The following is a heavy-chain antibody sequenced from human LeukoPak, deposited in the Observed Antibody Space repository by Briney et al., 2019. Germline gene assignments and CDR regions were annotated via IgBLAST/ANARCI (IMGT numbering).Heavy chain of an antibody. CDR1: GSTFTSYW. D-gene: IGHD2-21*01. J-gene: IGHJ3*02. CDR2: IYPGDSDT. V-gene: IGHV5-51*01. Sequence: PGESLQISCQGSGSTFTSYWIGWVRQLPGKGLEWMGIIYPGDSDTRYSPSFQGQVTISADKSISTAYLQWSSLKASDTAMYYCARRQYSDAFDIWGQGTMVTVSS. CDR3: ARRQYSDAFDI.